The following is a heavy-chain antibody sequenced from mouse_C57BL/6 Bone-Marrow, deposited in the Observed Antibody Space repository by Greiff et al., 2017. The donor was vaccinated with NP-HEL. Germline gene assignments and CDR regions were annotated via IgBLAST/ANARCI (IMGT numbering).Heavy chain of an antibody. J-gene: IGHJ4*01. D-gene: IGHD1-2*01. CDR1: GYTFTDYE. CDR2: IDPETGGT. V-gene: IGHV1-15*01. Sequence: QVQLKESGAELVRPGASVTLSCKASGYTFTDYEMHWVKQTPVHGLEWIGAIDPETGGTAYNQKFKGKAILTADKSSSTAYMELRSLTSEDSAVYYCTRKMDYYGRGAVDYWGQGTSVTVSS. CDR3: TRKMDYYGRGAVDY.